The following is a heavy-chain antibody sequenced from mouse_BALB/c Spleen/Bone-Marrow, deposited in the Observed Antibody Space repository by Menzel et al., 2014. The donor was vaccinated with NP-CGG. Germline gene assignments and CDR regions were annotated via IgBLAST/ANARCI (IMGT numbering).Heavy chain of an antibody. J-gene: IGHJ3*01. CDR2: INTNGGST. CDR1: GFTFSSYY. D-gene: IGHD2-3*01. V-gene: IGHV5-6-2*01. Sequence: EAHLVESGGGLVKLGGSLKPSCAASGFTFSSYYMSWVRQTPVKRLELVAAINTNGGSTYYPDTEKGRFTISRDNAKNTLYLQMSSLKSEDAALYYCASLYDGYSVFVYWGQGTLVTVSA. CDR3: ASLYDGYSVFVY.